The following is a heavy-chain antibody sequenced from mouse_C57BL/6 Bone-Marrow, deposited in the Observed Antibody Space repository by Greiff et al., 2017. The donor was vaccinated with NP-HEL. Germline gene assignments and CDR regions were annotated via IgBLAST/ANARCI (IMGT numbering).Heavy chain of an antibody. J-gene: IGHJ3*01. CDR3: ARSGNYLPWFAY. D-gene: IGHD2-1*01. CDR2: ISDGGSYT. V-gene: IGHV5-4*03. Sequence: EVKLVESGGGLVKPGGSLKLSCAASGFTFSSYAMSWVRQTPEKRLEWVATISDGGSYTYYPDNVKGRFTISRDNAKNNLYLQMSHLKSEDTAMYYCARSGNYLPWFAYWGQGTLVTVSA. CDR1: GFTFSSYA.